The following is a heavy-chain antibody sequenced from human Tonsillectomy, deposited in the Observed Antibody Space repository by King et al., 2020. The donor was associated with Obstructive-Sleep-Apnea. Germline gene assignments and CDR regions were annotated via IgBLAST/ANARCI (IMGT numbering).Heavy chain of an antibody. V-gene: IGHV4-59*12. CDR1: CGSISSYY. J-gene: IGHJ4*02. CDR3: ARERFSSSSPGYYFDY. Sequence: VQLQESGPGLVKPSETLSLTCTVSCGSISSYYWSWIPQPPGKGLEWVGYIHYRWSTHYKPSLKSRGTISLDTSKNQFSLKLGSVTAADTAVYYCARERFSSSSPGYYFDYWGQGTLVTVSS. CDR2: IHYRWST. D-gene: IGHD6-6*01.